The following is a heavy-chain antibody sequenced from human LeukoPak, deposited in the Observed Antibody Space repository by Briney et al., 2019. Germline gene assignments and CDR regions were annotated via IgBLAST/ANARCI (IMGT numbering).Heavy chain of an antibody. CDR1: GFTFSNYG. V-gene: IGHV3-30*02. CDR2: LRYDATNN. CDR3: ARDTRGYWVDY. Sequence: GGSLRLSCAASGFTFSNYGFHWVRQAPGKGLEWVTFLRYDATNNDYADSVKGRFTFSRDNSKSTLYLQMNNLRTEDTAVYYCARDTRGYWVDYWGQGTLVTVSS. J-gene: IGHJ4*02. D-gene: IGHD3-22*01.